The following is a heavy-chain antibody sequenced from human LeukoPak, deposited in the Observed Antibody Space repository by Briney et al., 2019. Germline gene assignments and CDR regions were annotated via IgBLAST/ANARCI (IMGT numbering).Heavy chain of an antibody. J-gene: IGHJ4*02. CDR1: GVTISSYY. D-gene: IGHD5-24*01. CDR2: IYYSGST. CDR3: ARGYNTFDY. Sequence: SETLSLTCTVSGVTISSYYWNWIRQAPGKGLEWIGYIYYSGSTNYNPSLKSRVTISVDTSKNQFSLKLSSVTAADTAVYYCARGYNTFDYWGQGTLVTVSS. V-gene: IGHV4-59*01.